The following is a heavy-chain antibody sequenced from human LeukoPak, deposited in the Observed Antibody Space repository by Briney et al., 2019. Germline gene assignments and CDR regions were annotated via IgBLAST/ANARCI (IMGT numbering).Heavy chain of an antibody. Sequence: ASVKVSCKASGYTFTGYYMHWVRQAPGQGLEWMGWINPNSGGTNYAQKFQGRVIMTRDTSISTAYMELSRLRSDDTAVYYCATPYYDYVWGSHQNWFDPRGQGTLVTVSS. CDR3: ATPYYDYVWGSHQNWFDP. V-gene: IGHV1-2*02. D-gene: IGHD3-16*02. J-gene: IGHJ5*02. CDR2: INPNSGGT. CDR1: GYTFTGYY.